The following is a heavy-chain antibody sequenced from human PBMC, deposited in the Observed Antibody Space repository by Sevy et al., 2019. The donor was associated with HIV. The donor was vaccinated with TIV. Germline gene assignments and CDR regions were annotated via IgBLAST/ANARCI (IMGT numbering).Heavy chain of an antibody. CDR2: IYYSGST. V-gene: IGHV4-59*08. J-gene: IGHJ4*02. D-gene: IGHD3-10*01. CDR1: GDSISNYY. Sequence: SETLSLTCTVSGDSISNYYWSWIRQPPGKGLEWIGYIYYSGSTKYSPSLEGRVIISVDTSKKQFSLKLSSVTAADTAVYYCARHRDHGSGNYYNREFDYWGQGSLVTVSS. CDR3: ARHRDHGSGNYYNREFDY.